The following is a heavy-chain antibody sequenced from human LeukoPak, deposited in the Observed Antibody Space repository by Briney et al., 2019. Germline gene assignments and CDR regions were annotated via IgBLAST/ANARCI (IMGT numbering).Heavy chain of an antibody. Sequence: SETLSLTCAVYGGSFSGYYWTWVRQAPGTGLEWIGEINHGGSTNYNPSLKSRATISVDTSKNQFSLKLSSVTAADTAVYYCASGSYYFDYWGQGTLVTVSS. CDR1: GGSFSGYY. V-gene: IGHV4-34*01. D-gene: IGHD1-26*01. CDR3: ASGSYYFDY. J-gene: IGHJ4*02. CDR2: INHGGST.